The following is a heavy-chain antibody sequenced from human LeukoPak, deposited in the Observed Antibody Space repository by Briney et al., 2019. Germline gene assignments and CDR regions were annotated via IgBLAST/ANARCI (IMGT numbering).Heavy chain of an antibody. V-gene: IGHV4-34*01. Sequence: SETLSLTCAVYGGSFSGYYRSWIRQRPGKGLEWIGEINHSGSTNYNPSLKSRVTISVDTSKNQFSLKLSSVTAADTAVYYCASPTEGYWGQGTLVTVSS. CDR1: GGSFSGYY. CDR2: INHSGST. CDR3: ASPTEGY. J-gene: IGHJ4*02.